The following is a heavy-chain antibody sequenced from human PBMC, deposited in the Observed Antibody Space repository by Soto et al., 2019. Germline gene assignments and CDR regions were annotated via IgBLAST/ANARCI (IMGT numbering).Heavy chain of an antibody. CDR1: GASFNSYS. V-gene: IGHV4-4*07. D-gene: IGHD5-12*01. Sequence: PSEPLSLTCSVSGASFNSYSWSWIRQSSGKGLERIGRIYTSASTNYSPSFKGRVTLSVDTSENQVFLKLTSVAAADTAIYYCAKDREEGYNFYYGMDVWGQGATVTVSS. CDR2: IYTSAST. CDR3: AKDREEGYNFYYGMDV. J-gene: IGHJ6*02.